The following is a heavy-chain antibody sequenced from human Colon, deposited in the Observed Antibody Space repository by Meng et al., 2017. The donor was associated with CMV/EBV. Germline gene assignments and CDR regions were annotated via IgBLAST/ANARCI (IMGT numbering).Heavy chain of an antibody. D-gene: IGHD2-2*01. CDR3: AKDCSRDNNCYHGAGRNAMDV. V-gene: IGHV3-23*01. CDR2: VSYTGGTI. J-gene: IGHJ6*02. Sequence: GESLKISCEASGFNFGYEAMSWVRQAPGKGLEWVSVVSYTGGTIYYADSVKGRFTISRDNSKKTLYLQMNSLRVEDTALYYCAKDCSRDNNCYHGAGRNAMDVWGQGTTVTVSS. CDR1: GFNFGYEA.